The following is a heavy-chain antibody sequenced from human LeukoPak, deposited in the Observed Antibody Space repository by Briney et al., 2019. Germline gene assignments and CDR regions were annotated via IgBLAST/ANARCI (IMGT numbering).Heavy chain of an antibody. CDR1: GYTFTSYG. CDR3: AKQGLHPYYYDSSGPPDY. Sequence: ASVKVSCKASGYTFTSYGISWVRQAPGQGLEWMGWISAYNGNTNYAQKLQGRVTMTTDTSTSTAYMELRSLRSDDTAVYYCAKQGLHPYYYDSSGPPDYWGQGTLVTVSS. CDR2: ISAYNGNT. J-gene: IGHJ4*02. V-gene: IGHV1-18*01. D-gene: IGHD3-22*01.